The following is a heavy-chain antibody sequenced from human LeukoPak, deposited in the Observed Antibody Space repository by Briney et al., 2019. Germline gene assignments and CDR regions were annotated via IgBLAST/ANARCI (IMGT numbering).Heavy chain of an antibody. V-gene: IGHV3-48*01. D-gene: IGHD2-21*02. Sequence: GGSLRLSCAASGFTFSSYSMNWVRQAPGKGLEWVSYISSSSSTIYYADSVKGRFTISRDNAKNSLYLQMNSLRAEDTAVYYCAREVTPYYWGQGTLVTVSS. J-gene: IGHJ4*02. CDR1: GFTFSSYS. CDR2: ISSSSSTI. CDR3: AREVTPYY.